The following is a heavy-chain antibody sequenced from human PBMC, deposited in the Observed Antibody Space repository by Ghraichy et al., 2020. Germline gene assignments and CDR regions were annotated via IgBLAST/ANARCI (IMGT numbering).Heavy chain of an antibody. CDR3: ARTLGYCSGGSCANWFDL. J-gene: IGHJ5*02. V-gene: IGHV1-2*02. CDR1: RAHFRSSD. CDR2: INPNTGDT. D-gene: IGHD2-15*01. Sequence: ASVKVSCKSGRAHFRSSDIQEELQSRGQGLEKMGWINPNTGDTKYAQKFQGRVTMTRDTSISTLYMELSSLTSDDTAVYYCARTLGYCSGGSCANWFDLWGQGTLVTVS.